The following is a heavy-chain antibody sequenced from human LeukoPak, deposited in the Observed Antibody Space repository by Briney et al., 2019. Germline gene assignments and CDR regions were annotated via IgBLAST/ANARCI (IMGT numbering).Heavy chain of an antibody. CDR2: ISSSSTI. CDR1: GFTFSSYS. D-gene: IGHD4-17*01. V-gene: IGHV3-48*01. CDR3: ARRHDYGDYWFDY. Sequence: PGGSLRLSCAASGFTFSSYSMNWVRQAPGKGLEWVSYISSSSTIYYADSVKGRFTISRDNAKNSLYLQMNSLRAEDTAVYYCARRHDYGDYWFDYWGQGTLVTVSS. J-gene: IGHJ4*02.